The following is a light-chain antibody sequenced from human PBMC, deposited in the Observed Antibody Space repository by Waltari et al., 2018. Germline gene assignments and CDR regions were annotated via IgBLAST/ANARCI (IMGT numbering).Light chain of an antibody. CDR3: YSAADNDLGV. V-gene: IGLV3-27*01. J-gene: IGLJ3*02. CDR2: KET. Sequence: SFELTQTSSLSVSPGQTVRITCSGDVLANKYARGFQQKPGQAPILIISKETERPSGIPERFSGSSSGTTVTLTISGAQVEDEADYYCYSAADNDLGVFGGGTKLTVL. CDR1: VLANKY.